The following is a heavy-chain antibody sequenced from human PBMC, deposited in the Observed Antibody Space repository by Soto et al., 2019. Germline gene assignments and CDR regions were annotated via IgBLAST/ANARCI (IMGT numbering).Heavy chain of an antibody. V-gene: IGHV3-74*01. D-gene: IGHD3-10*01. CDR3: SRDLSGRANV. CDR2: MNEDGSTT. J-gene: IGHJ6*01. Sequence: EVQLVESGGGLVRPGESLRLSCVYSEFTFSSYWLHWHRQVPGNGLVWVSRMNEDGSTTDYADSVKGGFTNSRDNARNNLYLQMNSLSDEDTAVYYCSRDLSGRANVWGQGATDTVSS. CDR1: EFTFSSYW.